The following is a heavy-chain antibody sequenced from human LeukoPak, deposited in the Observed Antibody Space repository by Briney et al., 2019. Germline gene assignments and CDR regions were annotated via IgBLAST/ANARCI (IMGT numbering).Heavy chain of an antibody. D-gene: IGHD2-21*02. CDR1: GYTFTSYY. J-gene: IGHJ3*02. V-gene: IGHV1-46*01. CDR3: ARDLISGDWTWDI. CDR2: INPSGGST. Sequence: ASVKVSCKASGYTFTSYYMHWVRQAPGQGLEWMRIINPSGGSTSYAQKFQGRVTVTRDTSTSTVYMELSSLRSEDTAVYYCARDLISGDWTWDIWGQGTMVTVSS.